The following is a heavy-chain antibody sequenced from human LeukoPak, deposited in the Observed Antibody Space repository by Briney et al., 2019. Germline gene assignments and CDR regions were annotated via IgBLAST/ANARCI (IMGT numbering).Heavy chain of an antibody. D-gene: IGHD3-22*01. V-gene: IGHV3-23*01. CDR2: ISGSGGST. Sequence: PGGSLRLSCAASGFTFSSYAMSWVRQAPGMGLAWVSAISGSGGSTYYADSVKGRFTIPRDTSKNTLYLQMNSLRAEDTAVYYCARGRYYDNSVYYYFDYWGQGTLVTVSS. CDR3: ARGRYYDNSVYYYFDY. J-gene: IGHJ4*02. CDR1: GFTFSSYA.